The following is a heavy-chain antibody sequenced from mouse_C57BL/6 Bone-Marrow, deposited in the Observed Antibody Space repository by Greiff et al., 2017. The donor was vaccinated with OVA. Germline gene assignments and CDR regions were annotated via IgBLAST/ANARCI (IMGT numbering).Heavy chain of an antibody. CDR3: AKNYYYGTYAMDY. CDR2: IWRGGST. CDR1: GFSLTSYG. V-gene: IGHV2-5*01. J-gene: IGHJ4*01. Sequence: VQLQQSGPGLVQPSQSLSITCTVSGFSLTSYGVHWVRQSPGKGLEWLGVIWRGGSTDYNAAFMSRLSITKDNSKSQVFFKMNSLQADDTAIYYCAKNYYYGTYAMDYWGQGTSVTVSS. D-gene: IGHD1-1*01.